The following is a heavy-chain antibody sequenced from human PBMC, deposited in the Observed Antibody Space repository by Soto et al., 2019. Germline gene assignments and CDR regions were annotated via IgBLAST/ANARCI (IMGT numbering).Heavy chain of an antibody. CDR3: AKLPDGVERAQHPLDY. V-gene: IGHV3-30*18. D-gene: IGHD1-1*01. CDR1: GFTFSSYG. J-gene: IGHJ4*02. Sequence: QVQLLESGGGVVQPGRSLRLSCAASGFTFSSYGMHWVRQAPGKGLEWVAVISYDGSNKYYADSVKGRFTISRDNSKNTLYLQMNSLRAEDTAVYYCAKLPDGVERAQHPLDYWGLGTLVTVSS. CDR2: ISYDGSNK.